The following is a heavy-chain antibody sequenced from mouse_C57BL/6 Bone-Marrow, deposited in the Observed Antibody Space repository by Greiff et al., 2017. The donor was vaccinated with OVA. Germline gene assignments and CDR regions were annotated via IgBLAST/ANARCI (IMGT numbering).Heavy chain of an antibody. V-gene: IGHV5-6*01. CDR1: GFTFSSYG. Sequence: DVHLVESGGDLVKPGGSLKLSCAASGFTFSSYGMSWVRQTPDKRLEWVATISSGGSYTYYPDSVKGRFTISRDNAKNTLYLQMSSLKSEDTAMYYCARLYHYAERDYWGQGTTLTVSS. J-gene: IGHJ2*01. CDR3: ARLYHYAERDY. CDR2: ISSGGSYT. D-gene: IGHD1-1*01.